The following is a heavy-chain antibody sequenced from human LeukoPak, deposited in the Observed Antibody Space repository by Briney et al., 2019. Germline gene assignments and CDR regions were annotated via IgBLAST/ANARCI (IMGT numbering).Heavy chain of an antibody. CDR1: GASISSYY. Sequence: SETLSLTCTVSGASISSYYWSWIRQPPGKGLEWIGYISYSGSTNYNPSLKSRVTISADTPKNQVSLTLSSVTAADTAVYYCARHPELYFFDYWGQGTLVTVSS. J-gene: IGHJ4*02. V-gene: IGHV4-59*08. CDR3: ARHPELYFFDY. D-gene: IGHD3-10*01. CDR2: ISYSGST.